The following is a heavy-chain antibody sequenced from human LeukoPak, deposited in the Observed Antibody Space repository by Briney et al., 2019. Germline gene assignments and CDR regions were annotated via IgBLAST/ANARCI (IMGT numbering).Heavy chain of an antibody. V-gene: IGHV4-39*07. CDR2: IYYSGDT. J-gene: IGHJ4*02. CDR1: GGSITSSSHY. CDR3: ARARWEMSGYLDY. D-gene: IGHD3-3*01. Sequence: SETLSLTCTVSGGSITSSSHYWGWIRQPPGKGLEWIGSIYYSGDTYYNPSLKSRVTISVDTPRSQFSLKLSSVTAADTAVYYCARARWEMSGYLDYWGQGTLVTVSS.